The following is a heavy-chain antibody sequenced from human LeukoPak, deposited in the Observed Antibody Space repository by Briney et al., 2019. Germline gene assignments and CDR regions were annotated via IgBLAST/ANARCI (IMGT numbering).Heavy chain of an antibody. J-gene: IGHJ5*02. V-gene: IGHV3-23*01. CDR3: AKDRGILQGWFDP. Sequence: PGGSLRLSCIASGFTFRSYAMSWVRQAPGKGLEWVSAISSSGGSTYNADPVKGRFTISRDNSKNTLYLQMNSLRAEDTAVYYCAKDRGILQGWFDPWGQGTLVTVSS. CDR1: GFTFRSYA. D-gene: IGHD2-15*01. CDR2: ISSSGGST.